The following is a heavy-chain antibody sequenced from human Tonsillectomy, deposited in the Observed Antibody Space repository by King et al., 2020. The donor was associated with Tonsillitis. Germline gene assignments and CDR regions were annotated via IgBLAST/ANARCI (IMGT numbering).Heavy chain of an antibody. Sequence: QLVQSGSEVKKPGASVKVSCKASGYTFTHYAIHWVRQAPGQRLEWMGWINAANGYTKYSQKFQGRVTITRDTSASIVYMELSSLRSEDTAVYYCARDGDTYYYDSSGYFSSFDYWGQGTLVTVSS. V-gene: IGHV1-3*01. CDR1: GYTFTHYA. J-gene: IGHJ4*02. CDR2: INAANGYT. CDR3: ARDGDTYYYDSSGYFSSFDY. D-gene: IGHD3-22*01.